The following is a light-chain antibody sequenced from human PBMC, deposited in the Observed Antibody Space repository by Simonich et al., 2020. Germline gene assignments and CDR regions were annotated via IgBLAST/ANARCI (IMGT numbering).Light chain of an antibody. CDR3: CSYAGSYPV. J-gene: IGLJ3*02. CDR1: SSDFCSYNY. CDR2: DVS. Sequence: QSALTQPRSVSGSPGQSVTISCTGTSSDFCSYNYFSSDQNHPAKAPKLIIYDVSKRPSGVTDRYYGSKSGNTASLTISGLKAEDEADYYCCSYAGSYPVFGGGTKLTVL. V-gene: IGLV2-11*01.